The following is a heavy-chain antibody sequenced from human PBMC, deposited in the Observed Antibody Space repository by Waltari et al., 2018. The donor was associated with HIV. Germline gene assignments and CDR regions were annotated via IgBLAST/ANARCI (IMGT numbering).Heavy chain of an antibody. Sequence: EVQLVESGGGLVQPGGSLRLSCAASGFTFSSSWMHWVRQAPGKGLVWGARINNDGSTSYADSVKGRFTISRDNAKNTLYLQMNSLRAEDTAVYYCARDPFTNYRAFDYWGQGTLVTVSS. J-gene: IGHJ4*02. CDR1: GFTFSSSW. D-gene: IGHD1-7*01. CDR2: INNDGST. V-gene: IGHV3-74*01. CDR3: ARDPFTNYRAFDY.